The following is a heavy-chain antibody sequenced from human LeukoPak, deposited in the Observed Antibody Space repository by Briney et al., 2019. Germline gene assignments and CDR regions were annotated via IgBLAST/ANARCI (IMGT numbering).Heavy chain of an antibody. V-gene: IGHV3-21*01. CDR2: ISSSSSYI. CDR3: ARGGTVTLNWFDP. J-gene: IGHJ5*02. CDR1: GFTFSSYS. D-gene: IGHD4-17*01. Sequence: NPGGSLRLSCAASGFTFSSYSMNWVRQAPGKGREWVSSISSSSSYIYYADSVKGRFTISRDNAKNSLYLQMNSLRAEDTAVYYCARGGTVTLNWFDPWGQGTLVTVSS.